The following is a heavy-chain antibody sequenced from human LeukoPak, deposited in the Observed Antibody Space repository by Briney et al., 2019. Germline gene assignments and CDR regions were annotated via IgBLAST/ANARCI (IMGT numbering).Heavy chain of an antibody. Sequence: GGSLRLSCAASGFIFSSYWMSWVRQAPGMGLEWVANIKQDGSEKYYVDSVKGRFTISRDNAKNSLYLQMNSLRAEDTAVYYCARDYAWIDAWGQGTLVTVSS. V-gene: IGHV3-7*03. CDR3: ARDYAWIDA. D-gene: IGHD3-16*01. CDR2: IKQDGSEK. CDR1: GFIFSSYW. J-gene: IGHJ5*02.